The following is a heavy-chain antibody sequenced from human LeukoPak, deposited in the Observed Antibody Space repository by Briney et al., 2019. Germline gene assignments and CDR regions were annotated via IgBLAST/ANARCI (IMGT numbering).Heavy chain of an antibody. CDR1: GGTFSSYA. CDR2: IIPIFGTA. D-gene: IGHD6-13*01. Sequence: SVKVSCKASGGTFSSYAISWVRQAPGQGLEWMGGIIPIFGTANYAQKFQGRVTITTDESTSTAYMELSSLRSEDTAVYYCALGGVAAAGTGSYFDYWGQGTLVTVSS. CDR3: ALGGVAAAGTGSYFDY. V-gene: IGHV1-69*05. J-gene: IGHJ4*02.